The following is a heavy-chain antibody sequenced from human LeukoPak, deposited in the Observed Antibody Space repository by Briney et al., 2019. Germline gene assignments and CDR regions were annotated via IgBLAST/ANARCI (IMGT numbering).Heavy chain of an antibody. CDR2: INHSGST. D-gene: IGHD6-19*01. J-gene: IGHJ4*02. CDR3: ARGGVNGVRYSSGWYDY. Sequence: SETLSLTCTVSGGSISSGGYYWSWIRQHPGKGLEWIGEINHSGSTNYNPSLKSRVTISVDTSKNQFSLKLSSVTAADTAVYYCARGGVNGVRYSSGWYDYWGQETLVTVSS. CDR1: GGSISSGGYY. V-gene: IGHV4-61*08.